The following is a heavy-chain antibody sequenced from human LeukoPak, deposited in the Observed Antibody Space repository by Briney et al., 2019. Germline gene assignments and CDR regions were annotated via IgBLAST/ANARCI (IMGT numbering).Heavy chain of an antibody. D-gene: IGHD3-9*01. CDR2: IIPRLDIA. J-gene: IGHJ4*02. CDR3: AREWYDILTGYQGFQLDY. CDR1: GGTFSSYA. V-gene: IGHV1-69*04. Sequence: GASVKVSCKASGGTFSSYAISWVRQAPGQGLEWMGRIIPRLDIANSAQSFQGRVTITADKSTSTAYMELSSLRSDDTAVYYCAREWYDILTGYQGFQLDYWDQGSLVTVSS.